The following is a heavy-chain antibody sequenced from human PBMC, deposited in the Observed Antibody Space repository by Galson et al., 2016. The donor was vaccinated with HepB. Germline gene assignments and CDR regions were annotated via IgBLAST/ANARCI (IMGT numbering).Heavy chain of an antibody. CDR2: ISYTGGST. D-gene: IGHD3-3*01. V-gene: IGHV3-64D*06. CDR1: GSSFSNHA. Sequence: SLRLSCAASGSSFSNHAIHWVRQAPGKGLECASGISYTGGSTYYADSVKGRFTISRDNSKNTLYLQMSSLRAEDTAIYYCVKVRGYYGNSGYYRWGQGTLVTVSS. CDR3: VKVRGYYGNSGYYR. J-gene: IGHJ4*02.